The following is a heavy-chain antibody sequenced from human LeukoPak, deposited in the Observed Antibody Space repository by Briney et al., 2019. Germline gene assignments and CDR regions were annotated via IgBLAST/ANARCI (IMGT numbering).Heavy chain of an antibody. CDR3: ANAFDCDFWSGSGTAGDY. CDR1: GFTFSSYA. V-gene: IGHV3-23*01. J-gene: IGHJ4*02. Sequence: GGSLRLSCAASGFTFSSYAMSWVRQAPGKGLEWVSAISGSGGSTYYADSVKGRFTISRDNSKNTLYLQMNSLRAEDTAVYDCANAFDCDFWSGSGTAGDYWGQGTLVTVSS. CDR2: ISGSGGST. D-gene: IGHD3-3*01.